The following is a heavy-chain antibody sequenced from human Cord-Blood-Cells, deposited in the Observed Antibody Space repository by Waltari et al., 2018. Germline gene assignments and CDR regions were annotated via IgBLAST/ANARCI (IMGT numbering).Heavy chain of an antibody. CDR2: INHSGST. D-gene: IGHD5-18*01. Sequence: QVQLQQWGAGLLKPSETLSPTCAVYGGSFSGSYWSWIRQPPGTGLEWIGEINHSGSTNYNPSLKSRVTISVDTSKNQFSLKLSSVTAADTAVYYCARGQAERYRNYYYYYYMDVWGKGTTVTVSS. J-gene: IGHJ6*03. CDR1: GGSFSGSY. CDR3: ARGQAERYRNYYYYYYMDV. V-gene: IGHV4-34*01.